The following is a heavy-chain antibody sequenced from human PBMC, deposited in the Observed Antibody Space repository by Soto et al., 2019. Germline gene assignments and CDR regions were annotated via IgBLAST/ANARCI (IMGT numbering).Heavy chain of an antibody. J-gene: IGHJ4*02. CDR1: GFTFSDYY. V-gene: IGHV3-11*06. CDR3: ARDRNPRGDGYGDYSKGY. Sequence: GGSLRLSCAASGFTFSDYYMSWIRQAPGKGLEWVSYISSSSSYTNYADSVKGRFTISRDNAKNSLYLQMNSLRAEDTAVYYCARDRNPRGDGYGDYSKGYWGQGTLVTVSS. D-gene: IGHD4-17*01. CDR2: ISSSSSYT.